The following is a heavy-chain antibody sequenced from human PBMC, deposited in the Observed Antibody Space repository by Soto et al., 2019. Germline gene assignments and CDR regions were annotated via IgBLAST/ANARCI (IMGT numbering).Heavy chain of an antibody. V-gene: IGHV4-31*03. CDR1: GGSISRGGYY. CDR3: ASFVGGKVVPAASPWDAFAI. CDR2: IYYSGST. D-gene: IGHD2-2*01. J-gene: IGHJ3*02. Sequence: SETLSLTCTVSGGSISRGGYYWSWIRQHPGKGLEWIGYIYYSGSTYYNPSLKSRVTISVDTSKNQFSLKLSSVTAADTAVYYCASFVGGKVVPAASPWDAFAIWGQGTMVTVSS.